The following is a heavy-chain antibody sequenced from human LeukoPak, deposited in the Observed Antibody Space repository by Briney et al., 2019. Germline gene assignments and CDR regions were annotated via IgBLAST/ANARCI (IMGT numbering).Heavy chain of an antibody. V-gene: IGHV1-2*02. CDR2: INPNSGGT. CDR1: GYTFTGYY. J-gene: IGHJ4*02. D-gene: IGHD1-26*01. Sequence: ASVKVSCKASGYTFTGYYMHWVRQAPGQGLEWMGWINPNSGGTNYAQKFRGRVTMTRDTSISTASMELSRLRSDDTAVYYCARDLPHRYRGSFPSYWGQGTLVTVSS. CDR3: ARDLPHRYRGSFPSY.